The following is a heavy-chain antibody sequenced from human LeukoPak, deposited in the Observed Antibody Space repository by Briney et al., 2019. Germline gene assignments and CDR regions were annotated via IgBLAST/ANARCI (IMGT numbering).Heavy chain of an antibody. J-gene: IGHJ3*02. D-gene: IGHD4-17*01. V-gene: IGHV3-30-3*01. CDR3: ARTTLTSFNSFDI. CDR1: GFTFSSYD. Sequence: GGSPRLSCAASGFTFSSYDMHWVRQAPGEGLEWVAVISYDGGNKYYADSVRGRFTIFRDNSKNTLNLEMNSLRVDDTAVYYCARTTLTSFNSFDIWGQGTMVTVSS. CDR2: ISYDGGNK.